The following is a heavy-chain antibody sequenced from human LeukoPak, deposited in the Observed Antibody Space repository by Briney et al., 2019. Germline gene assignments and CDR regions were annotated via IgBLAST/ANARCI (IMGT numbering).Heavy chain of an antibody. CDR2: IYTSGST. J-gene: IGHJ4*02. Sequence: SETLSLTCTVSGGSISSYYWSWIRQPPGKGLEWIGYIYTSGSTNYNPSLKSRVTMSVDTSKNQFSLKLSSVTAADTAVYYCAVGYSSSWYTYWGQGTLVTVSS. CDR1: GGSISSYY. V-gene: IGHV4-4*08. D-gene: IGHD6-13*01. CDR3: AVGYSSSWYTY.